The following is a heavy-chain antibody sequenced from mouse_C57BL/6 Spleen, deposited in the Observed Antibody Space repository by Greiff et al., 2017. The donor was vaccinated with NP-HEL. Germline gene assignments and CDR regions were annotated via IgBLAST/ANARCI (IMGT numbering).Heavy chain of an antibody. CDR1: GFTFSDYY. V-gene: IGHV5-16*01. CDR2: INYDGSST. D-gene: IGHD3-2*02. J-gene: IGHJ3*01. CDR3: ARVGSGYWFAY. Sequence: EVMLVESEGGLVQPGSSIKLSCTASGFTFSDYYMAWVRQVPEKGLEWVANINYDGSSTYYLDSLKSRFIISRDNAKNILYLQMSSLKSEDTATYYCARVGSGYWFAYWGQGTLVTVSA.